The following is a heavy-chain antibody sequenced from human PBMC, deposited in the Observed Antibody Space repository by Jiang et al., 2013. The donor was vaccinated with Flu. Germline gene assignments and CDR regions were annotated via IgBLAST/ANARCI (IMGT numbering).Heavy chain of an antibody. V-gene: IGHV4-59*08. CDR3: ARQGITMVRGVKHYYGMDV. J-gene: IGHJ6*02. CDR2: LLQWEH. Sequence: SYYWSWIRQPPREGTGVDWVYLLQWEHQLXPSLKSRVTISVDTSKNQFSLKLSSVTAADTAVYYCARQGITMVRGVKHYYGMDVWGQGTTVTVSS. D-gene: IGHD3-10*01. CDR1: SYY.